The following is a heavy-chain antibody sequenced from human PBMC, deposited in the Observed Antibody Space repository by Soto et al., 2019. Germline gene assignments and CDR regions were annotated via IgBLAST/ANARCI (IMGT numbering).Heavy chain of an antibody. CDR2: IIPIFGTA. D-gene: IGHD6-6*01. CDR3: ARAVYSSSSGYYYYGMDV. CDR1: GGTFSSYA. V-gene: IGHV1-69*13. J-gene: IGHJ6*02. Sequence: SVKVSCKASGGTFSSYAISWVRQAPRQGLEWMGGIIPIFGTANYAQKFQGRVTITADESTSTAYMELSSLRSEDTAVYYCARAVYSSSSGYYYYGMDVWGQGTTVTVSS.